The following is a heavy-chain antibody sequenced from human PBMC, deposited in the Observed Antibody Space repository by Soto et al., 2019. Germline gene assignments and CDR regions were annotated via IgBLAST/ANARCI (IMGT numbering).Heavy chain of an antibody. CDR1: GFTFSNYA. J-gene: IGHJ4*02. CDR3: AKDGAAAGTFDH. Sequence: QVQLVESGGGVVQPGRSLRLSCAASGFTFSNYAMQWVRQAPGKGLEWVAVISKDGGTKYYTDSVEGRFTISRDNSENTLYLQLNRLRLEDTAVYYCAKDGAAAGTFDHWGQGALVSVSS. CDR2: ISKDGGTK. V-gene: IGHV3-30*18. D-gene: IGHD6-25*01.